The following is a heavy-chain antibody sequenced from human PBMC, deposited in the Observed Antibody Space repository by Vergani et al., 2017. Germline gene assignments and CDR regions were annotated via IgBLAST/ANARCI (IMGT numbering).Heavy chain of an antibody. CDR3: ATPQTVTRVGMEV. V-gene: IGHV1-69-2*01. D-gene: IGHD4-17*01. J-gene: IGHJ6*01. CDR2: VAPEDGET. CDR1: GYTFTDHY. Sequence: EVQLVQSGAEVKKPGATMKISCKVSGYTFTDHYTHWVKQAPGKGLEWMGLVAPEDGETIYAGKLKGRVTIAADTSTDTAHLELSSLRSEDAAVYYCATPQTVTRVGMEVWVEGTTVGVCS.